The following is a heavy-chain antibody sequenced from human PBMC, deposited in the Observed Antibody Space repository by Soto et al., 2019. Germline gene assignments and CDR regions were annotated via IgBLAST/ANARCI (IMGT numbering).Heavy chain of an antibody. J-gene: IGHJ4*02. D-gene: IGHD2-2*03. CDR1: GDSIKTHY. Sequence: LSLTCNVTGDSIKTHYWSWIRQPPGKGLEWIGYIYYSGSTLYNPSLKRRVTISADTAKNQFSLRLTSLTAADTAVYYCASGWMAAFDNWGQGTLVTVS. CDR2: IYYSGST. V-gene: IGHV4-59*11. CDR3: ASGWMAAFDN.